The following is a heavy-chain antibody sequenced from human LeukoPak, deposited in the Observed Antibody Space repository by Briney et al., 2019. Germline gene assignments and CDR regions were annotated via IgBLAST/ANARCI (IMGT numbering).Heavy chain of an antibody. J-gene: IGHJ3*02. CDR2: IYYTGSI. CDR3: ASGLGMGAFDI. V-gene: IGHV4-59*01. CDR1: GFTISSYY. D-gene: IGHD3/OR15-3a*01. Sequence: SETLSLTCTVSGFTISSYYWSWIRQPPGKGLEWIGYIYYTGSIKYSLSLKSRVTISLVTSKNQFCLKLSSETAADTAVYYCASGLGMGAFDIWGQGTMLTVCS.